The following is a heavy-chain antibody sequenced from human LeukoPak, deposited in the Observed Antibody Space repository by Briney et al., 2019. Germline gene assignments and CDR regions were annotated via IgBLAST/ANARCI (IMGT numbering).Heavy chain of an antibody. CDR1: GYKFTDNW. V-gene: IGHV5-51*01. J-gene: IGHJ4*02. Sequence: GASLQISCKGSGYKFTDNWIGWVRQMPDKGLEWMAIIYPGDSNIKYNPSFQGQVTISADKSIITAYLQWSSLKASDTAIYYCVRHLKYGSGGHYFDYWGLGTLVTVSS. CDR2: IYPGDSNI. D-gene: IGHD6-19*01. CDR3: VRHLKYGSGGHYFDY.